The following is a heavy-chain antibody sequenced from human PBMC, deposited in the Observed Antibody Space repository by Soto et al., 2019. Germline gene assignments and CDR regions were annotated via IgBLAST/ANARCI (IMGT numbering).Heavy chain of an antibody. CDR3: ARRTPLAAATDNWFDP. CDR2: ISSSSSTI. V-gene: IGHV3-48*01. J-gene: IGHJ5*02. D-gene: IGHD6-13*01. CDR1: GFTFSSYS. Sequence: GSLRLSCAASGFTFSSYSMNWVRQAPGKGLEWVSYISSSSSTIYYADSVKGRFTISRDNAKNSLYLQMNSLRAEDTAVYYCARRTPLAAATDNWFDPWGQGTLVTVS.